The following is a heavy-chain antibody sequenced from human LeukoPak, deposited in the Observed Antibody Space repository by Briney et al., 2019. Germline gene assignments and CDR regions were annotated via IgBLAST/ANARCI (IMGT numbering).Heavy chain of an antibody. J-gene: IGHJ4*02. CDR2: IHWNGDRT. CDR3: ARVVSYYDSSGYYGWLVN. CDR1: GFTFYDYG. V-gene: IGHV3-20*04. Sequence: GGSLRLSCAASGFTFYDYGMSWVRQAPGKGVEWGSGIHWNGDRTGYADSVTGRFTISRDNAKNFLYLQMNSLRAEDTALYYCARVVSYYDSSGYYGWLVNWGQGTLVTVSS. D-gene: IGHD3-22*01.